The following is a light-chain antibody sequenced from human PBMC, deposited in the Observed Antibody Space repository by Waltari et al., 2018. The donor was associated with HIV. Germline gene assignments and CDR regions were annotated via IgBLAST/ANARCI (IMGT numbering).Light chain of an antibody. CDR1: SSNIGKNY. Sequence: QSVLTQPPSVSAAPRQSAAISCSGTSSNIGKNYVSWYQELPETSPKLIVYANNKRPSGIPNRVSASESGTSASLGSTGLQTGDEADYYCGTCESGLSGVGFGGVTKVIVL. CDR2: ANN. J-gene: IGLJ2*01. CDR3: GTCESGLSGVG. V-gene: IGLV1-51*01.